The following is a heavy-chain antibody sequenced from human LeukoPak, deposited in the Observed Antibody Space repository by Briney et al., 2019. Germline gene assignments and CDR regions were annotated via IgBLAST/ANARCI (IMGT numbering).Heavy chain of an antibody. CDR1: GFTFNKFA. V-gene: IGHV3-23*01. J-gene: IGHJ4*02. D-gene: IGHD5-12*01. Sequence: PGGSLRLSCEASGFTFNKFAMSWVRQAPGKGLEWVSAVRGTGSNTYYADSVKGRFTISRDNSKNTLYLQMNSLRAEDTAIYYCAKTSRVNSGYDSPFDYWGQGTLVTVSS. CDR3: AKTSRVNSGYDSPFDY. CDR2: VRGTGSNT.